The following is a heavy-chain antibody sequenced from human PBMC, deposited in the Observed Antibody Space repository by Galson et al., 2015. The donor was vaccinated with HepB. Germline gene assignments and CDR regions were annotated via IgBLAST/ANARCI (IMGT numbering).Heavy chain of an antibody. Sequence: SVKVSCKASGYTFTSYDINWVRPATGQGLEWMGWMNPNSGNTGYAQKFQGRVTMTRNTSISTAYMELSSLRSEDTAVYYCARGLWFGELALDYWGQGTLVTVSS. CDR2: MNPNSGNT. V-gene: IGHV1-8*01. J-gene: IGHJ4*02. CDR3: ARGLWFGELALDY. CDR1: GYTFTSYD. D-gene: IGHD3-10*01.